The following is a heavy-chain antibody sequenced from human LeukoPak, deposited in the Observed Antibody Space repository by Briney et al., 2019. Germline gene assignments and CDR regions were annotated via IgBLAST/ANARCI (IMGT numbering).Heavy chain of an antibody. J-gene: IGHJ4*02. V-gene: IGHV3-23*01. CDR3: ARDRGGDSSGYPLH. Sequence: GGSLRLSCAASGFTFSSYAMSWVRQAPGKGLEWVSAISGSGGSTYYADSVKGRFTISRDNSKNTLFLQMNSLRANDTAVYYCARDRGGDSSGYPLHWGQGTLVTVSS. D-gene: IGHD3-22*01. CDR1: GFTFSSYA. CDR2: ISGSGGST.